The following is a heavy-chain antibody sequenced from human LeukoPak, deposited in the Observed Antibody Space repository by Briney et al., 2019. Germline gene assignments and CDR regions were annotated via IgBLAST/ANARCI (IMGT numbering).Heavy chain of an antibody. D-gene: IGHD2-21*02. CDR3: ARYRNCGSDCYDAFDI. J-gene: IGHJ3*02. V-gene: IGHV4-39*01. CDR2: IYYSGST. CDR1: GGSISSRNW. Sequence: SGTLSLTCAVSGGSISSRNWWGWIRQPPGKGLEWIGSIYYSGSTYYNPSLKSRVTISVDTSKNQFSLKLSSVTAADTAVYYCARYRNCGSDCYDAFDIWGQGTMVTVSS.